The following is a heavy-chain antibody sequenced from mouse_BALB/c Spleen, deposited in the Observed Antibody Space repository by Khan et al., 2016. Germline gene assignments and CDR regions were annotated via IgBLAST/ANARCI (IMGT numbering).Heavy chain of an antibody. V-gene: IGHV14-3*02. CDR3: SSPYYGSSYGDY. Sequence: VQLQQSGAELVKPGASVKLSCTASGFNIKDTYMHWVKQRPEQGLAWIGRIDPANGNTKYDPKFQGKATITADTSSNTAYLQLSSLTSEDTAVYYCSSPYYGSSYGDYWGQGTTLTVSS. CDR1: GFNIKDTY. J-gene: IGHJ2*01. D-gene: IGHD1-1*01. CDR2: IDPANGNT.